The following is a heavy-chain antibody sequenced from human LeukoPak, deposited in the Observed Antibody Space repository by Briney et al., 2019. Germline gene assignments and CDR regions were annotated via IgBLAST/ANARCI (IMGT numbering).Heavy chain of an antibody. CDR3: AKVHLRGVTDY. Sequence: GGSLRLSGAASGFSFSTHGLTWVRQAPGKGLEWVSTISGTGGSAYYADSVKGRFTISRDNSKNTVSLEMSSLGLDDTAVYYCAKVHLRGVTDYWGQGTLVTVSS. J-gene: IGHJ4*02. CDR2: ISGTGGSA. V-gene: IGHV3-23*01. D-gene: IGHD3-10*01. CDR1: GFSFSTHG.